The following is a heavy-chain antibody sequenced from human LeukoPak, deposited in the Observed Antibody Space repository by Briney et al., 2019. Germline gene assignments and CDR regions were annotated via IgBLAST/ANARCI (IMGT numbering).Heavy chain of an antibody. D-gene: IGHD2-15*01. CDR3: ATARRYDEGYCSGGGCYEAFDI. CDR1: GGSISSGSYY. V-gene: IGHV4-61*02. Sequence: SETLSLTCTISGGSISSGSYYWSWIRQPAGKGLEWIGRITSSGTTTYNPSLNSRVTISLDTSKNQFSLKLSSVTAADTAVYHCATARRYDEGYCSGGGCYEAFDIWGQGTMVTVSS. J-gene: IGHJ3*02. CDR2: ITSSGTT.